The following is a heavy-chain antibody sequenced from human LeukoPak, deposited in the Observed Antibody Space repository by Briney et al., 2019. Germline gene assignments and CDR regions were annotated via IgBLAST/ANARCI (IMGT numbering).Heavy chain of an antibody. CDR3: ARDFGYGDYFFDD. Sequence: TSEPLSLTCTVSGDSISIYYWSWLRQPAGEGLEWFGRLHTKGCPHYNPSLKSRVTMSVDTSKNQFSLKLSSVTAADAAVYYCARDFGYGDYFFDDWGQGTLVTVCS. CDR2: LHTKGCP. D-gene: IGHD4-17*01. CDR1: GDSISIYY. V-gene: IGHV4-4*07. J-gene: IGHJ4*02.